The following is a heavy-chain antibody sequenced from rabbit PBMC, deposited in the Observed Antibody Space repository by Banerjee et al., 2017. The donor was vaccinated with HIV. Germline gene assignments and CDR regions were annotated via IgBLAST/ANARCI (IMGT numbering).Heavy chain of an antibody. J-gene: IGHJ4*01. V-gene: IGHV1S7*01. CDR3: ARGYGYAGYAYATGFNL. CDR2: IDPVFGST. Sequence: QLEESGGGLVTPGGTLTLSCKASGFDFSSYYMSWVRQAPGKGLEWIGYIDPVFGSTYYASWVNGRFTISSHNAQNTLYLQLNSLTAADTATYFCARGYGYAGYAYATGFNLWGPGTLVTVS. CDR1: GFDFSSYY. D-gene: IGHD6-1*01.